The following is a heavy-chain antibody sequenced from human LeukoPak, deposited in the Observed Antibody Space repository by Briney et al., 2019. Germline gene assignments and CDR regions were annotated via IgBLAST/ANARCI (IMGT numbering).Heavy chain of an antibody. CDR1: GGSISSGSYY. J-gene: IGHJ4*02. CDR2: IYYSGST. V-gene: IGHV4-39*01. CDR3: ARLEFVNIVVVPAAMHFDY. Sequence: SETLSLTCTVSGGSISSGSYYWGWIRQPPGKGLEWIGSIYYSGSTYYNPSLKSRVTISVDTSKNQFSLKLSSVTAADTAVYYCARLEFVNIVVVPAAMHFDYWGQGTLVTVSS. D-gene: IGHD2-2*01.